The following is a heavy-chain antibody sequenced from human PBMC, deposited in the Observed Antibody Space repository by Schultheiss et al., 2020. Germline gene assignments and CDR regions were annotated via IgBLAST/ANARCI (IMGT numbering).Heavy chain of an antibody. CDR1: GGTFSSYA. CDR2: IIPIFGTA. V-gene: IGHV1-69*13. J-gene: IGHJ6*02. CDR3: ARRPRDDYDFYYYGMDV. D-gene: IGHD3-3*01. Sequence: SVKVSCKASGGTFSSYAISWVRQAPGQGLEWMGGIIPIFGTANYAQKFQGRVTITADESTSTAYMELSSLRSEDTAVYYCARRPRDDYDFYYYGMDVWGQGTTVTVSS.